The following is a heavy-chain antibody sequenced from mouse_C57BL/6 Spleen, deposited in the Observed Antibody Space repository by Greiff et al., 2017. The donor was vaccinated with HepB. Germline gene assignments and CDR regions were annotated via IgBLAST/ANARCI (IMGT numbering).Heavy chain of an antibody. CDR2: IYPGNSDT. CDR3: TREPEGPHYAMDY. Sequence: EVQLQQSGTVLARPGASVKMSCKTSGYTFTSYWMHWVKQRPGQGLEWIGAIYPGNSDTSYNQKFKGKANLTAVTSASTAYMELSSLTNEDSAVYYCTREPEGPHYAMDYWGQGTSVTVSS. V-gene: IGHV1-5*01. J-gene: IGHJ4*01. CDR1: GYTFTSYW. D-gene: IGHD3-3*01.